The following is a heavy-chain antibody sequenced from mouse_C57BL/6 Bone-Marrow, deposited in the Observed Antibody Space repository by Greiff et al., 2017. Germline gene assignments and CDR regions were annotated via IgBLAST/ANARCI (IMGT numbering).Heavy chain of an antibody. CDR1: GFTFTDYY. J-gene: IGHJ3*01. D-gene: IGHD1-1*01. CDR2: IRNKANGYPT. CDR3: ARLDYYGSSFFAY. Sequence: EVMLVESGGGLVQPGGSLSLSCAASGFTFTDYYLSWVRQPPGKALEWLGFIRNKANGYPTEYSASVKGRFTISRDNSQSILYLQMNALRAEDSATYYCARLDYYGSSFFAYWGQGTLVTVSA. V-gene: IGHV7-3*01.